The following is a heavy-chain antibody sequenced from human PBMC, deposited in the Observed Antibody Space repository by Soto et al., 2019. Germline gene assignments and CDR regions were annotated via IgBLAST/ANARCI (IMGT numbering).Heavy chain of an antibody. D-gene: IGHD5-12*01. CDR2: IDPSDSYT. V-gene: IGHV5-10-1*01. Sequence: PGESLEISCKGSGYSFTNYWSNWVRQIPGRGLEWMGTIDPSDSYTNYSPSFQGHVTISVDKSVNTAYLQWSSLKASDTAMYYCVRRISGAKDGYNAFYYYGMDVWGQGTTVTVSS. CDR1: GYSFTNYW. J-gene: IGHJ6*02. CDR3: VRRISGAKDGYNAFYYYGMDV.